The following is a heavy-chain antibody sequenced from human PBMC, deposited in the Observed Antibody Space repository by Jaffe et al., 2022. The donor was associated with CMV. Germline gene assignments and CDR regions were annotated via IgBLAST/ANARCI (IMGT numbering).Heavy chain of an antibody. Sequence: EVQLVQSGAEVKKPGESLKISCKGSGYSFTSYWIGWVRQMPGKGLEWMGIIYPGDSDTRYSPSFQGQVTISADKSISTAYLQWSSLKASDTAMYYCARVPTAYCSGGSCYSVGVYFDYWGQGTLVTVSS. CDR2: IYPGDSDT. J-gene: IGHJ4*02. V-gene: IGHV5-51*01. CDR3: ARVPTAYCSGGSCYSVGVYFDY. D-gene: IGHD2-15*01. CDR1: GYSFTSYW.